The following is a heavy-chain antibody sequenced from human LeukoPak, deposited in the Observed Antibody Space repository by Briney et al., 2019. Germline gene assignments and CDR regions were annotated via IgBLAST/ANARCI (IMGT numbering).Heavy chain of an antibody. J-gene: IGHJ4*02. D-gene: IGHD7-27*01. Sequence: GRSLRLSCAASGFTFSSYGMHWVRQAPGKGLEWVAVISYAGSNKYYADSVKGRFTISRDNSKNTLYLQMNSLRAEDTAVYYCAKAGDWGQGTLVTVSS. V-gene: IGHV3-30*18. CDR2: ISYAGSNK. CDR3: AKAGD. CDR1: GFTFSSYG.